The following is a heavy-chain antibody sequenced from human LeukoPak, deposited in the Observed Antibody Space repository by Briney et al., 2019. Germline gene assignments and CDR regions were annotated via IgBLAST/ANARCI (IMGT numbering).Heavy chain of an antibody. CDR3: ARDHLRSYYDSTGYYFDY. CDR1: GFTFSNYL. J-gene: IGHJ4*02. CDR2: ISYEGSNK. Sequence: PGGSLRLSCAASGFTFSNYLMHWVRQTPGKRLEWVAIISYEGSNKYYADSVKGRFTISRDNSKNTLYLQMNSLGAEDTAVYYCARDHLRSYYDSTGYYFDYWGQGTLVTVSS. V-gene: IGHV3-30*03. D-gene: IGHD3-22*01.